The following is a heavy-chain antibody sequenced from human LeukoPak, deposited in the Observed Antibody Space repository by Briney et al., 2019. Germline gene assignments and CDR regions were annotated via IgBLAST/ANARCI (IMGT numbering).Heavy chain of an antibody. J-gene: IGHJ4*02. CDR2: ISWNSGSI. V-gene: IGHV3-9*03. D-gene: IGHD3-22*01. Sequence: GRSLRLSCAASGCTFDDYAMHWVRQAPGKGLEWVSVISWNSGSIGYADSVKGRFTISRDNAKNSLYLQMNSLRAEDMALYYCATAHYYDSSGYFTDWGQGTLVTVSS. CDR1: GCTFDDYA. CDR3: ATAHYYDSSGYFTD.